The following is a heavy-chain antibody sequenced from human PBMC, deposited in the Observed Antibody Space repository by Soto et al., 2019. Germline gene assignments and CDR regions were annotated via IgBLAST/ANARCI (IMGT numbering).Heavy chain of an antibody. V-gene: IGHV1-69*06. CDR1: GGTFSSYA. D-gene: IGHD6-13*01. CDR3: ASDPYSSSRTVHYYGMDV. CDR2: IILIFGTA. J-gene: IGHJ6*02. Sequence: QVQLVQSGAEVKKPGSSVKVSCKASGGTFSSYAISWVRQAPGQGLEWMGGIILIFGTANYAQKFQGRVTITADKSTSTAYMELSSLRSEDTAVYYCASDPYSSSRTVHYYGMDVWGQGTTVTVSS.